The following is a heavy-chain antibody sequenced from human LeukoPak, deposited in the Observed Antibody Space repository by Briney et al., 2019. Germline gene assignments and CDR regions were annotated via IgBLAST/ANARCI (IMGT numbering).Heavy chain of an antibody. CDR1: GFTFDDYA. V-gene: IGHV3-9*01. CDR2: ISWNSGSI. J-gene: IGHJ4*02. D-gene: IGHD1-26*01. Sequence: GRSLRLSCAASGFTFDDYAMHWVRQAPGKGLEWVSGISWNSGSIDYAVSVKGRFTISRDNAKNSLSLQMNSLRPEDTAFYYCAKGTGSYWTFFDYWGQGTLVTVSS. CDR3: AKGTGSYWTFFDY.